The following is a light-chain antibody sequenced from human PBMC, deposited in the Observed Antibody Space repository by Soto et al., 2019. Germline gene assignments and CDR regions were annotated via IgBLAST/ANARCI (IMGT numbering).Light chain of an antibody. Sequence: IQLTQSPSTLPASVGDRVTLTCRASQSISNWLAWYQQKPGTAPKVLTYHAPNLQSGVPSRFSGSGSGTEFTLTISSLQPDHFATYYCQQYNSYSFGQGTKVDIK. CDR3: QQYNSYS. V-gene: IGKV1-5*01. CDR2: HAP. J-gene: IGKJ1*01. CDR1: QSISNW.